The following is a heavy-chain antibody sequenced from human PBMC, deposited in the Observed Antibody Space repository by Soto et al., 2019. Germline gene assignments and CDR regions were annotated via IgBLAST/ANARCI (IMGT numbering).Heavy chain of an antibody. Sequence: EVQLVESGGGLVKPGGSLRLSCAASGFTFSNAWMNWVRQAPGKGLEWVGRIKSKTDGGTTDYAAPVKGRFTISRDDSENTLYLQMNSLKTEDTAVYYCTTDLHYYDSSGYYSGGWFDPWGQGTLVTVSS. CDR2: IKSKTDGGTT. CDR3: TTDLHYYDSSGYYSGGWFDP. D-gene: IGHD3-22*01. V-gene: IGHV3-15*07. J-gene: IGHJ5*02. CDR1: GFTFSNAW.